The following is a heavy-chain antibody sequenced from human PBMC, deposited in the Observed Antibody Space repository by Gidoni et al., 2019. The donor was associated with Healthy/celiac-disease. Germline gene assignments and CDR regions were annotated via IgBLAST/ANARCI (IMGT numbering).Heavy chain of an antibody. V-gene: IGHV4-38-2*02. CDR2: IYHSGST. Sequence: QVQLQESGPGLVKPSETLSLTCTVSGYSISSGDYWGWIRQPPGKGLEWIGSIYHSGSTYYNPSLKSRVTISVDTSKNQFSLKLSSVTAADTAVYYCARDVDIVVVPAANGWFDPWGQGTLVTVSS. D-gene: IGHD2-2*01. CDR1: GYSISSGDY. J-gene: IGHJ5*02. CDR3: ARDVDIVVVPAANGWFDP.